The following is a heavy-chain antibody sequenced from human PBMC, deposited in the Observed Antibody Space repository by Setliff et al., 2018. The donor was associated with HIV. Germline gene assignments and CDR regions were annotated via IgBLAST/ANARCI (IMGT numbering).Heavy chain of an antibody. Sequence: GASVKVSCKASGYSFTSYGISWVRQAPGQGLEWMGWISTYNGNINYAQKFQGRVTMTTDTSTSTAYMELSSLRSEDTAVYYCARERADYSNFYYYYYMDVWGKGTTVTVSS. D-gene: IGHD4-4*01. V-gene: IGHV1-18*01. J-gene: IGHJ6*03. CDR3: ARERADYSNFYYYYYMDV. CDR2: ISTYNGNI. CDR1: GYSFTSYG.